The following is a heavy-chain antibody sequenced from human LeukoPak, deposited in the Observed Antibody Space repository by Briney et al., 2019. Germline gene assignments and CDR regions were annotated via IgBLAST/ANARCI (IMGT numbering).Heavy chain of an antibody. CDR3: AKREAFDI. CDR2: ISYDGSNI. J-gene: IGHJ3*02. V-gene: IGHV3-30*18. Sequence: PGRSLRLSCAASGFTFSSYSMHWVRQAPGKGLEWVAVISYDGSNIYYADSVKGRFTISRDNSKNTLYLQMNSLRAEDTAVYYCAKREAFDIWGQGTMVTVSS. CDR1: GFTFSSYS.